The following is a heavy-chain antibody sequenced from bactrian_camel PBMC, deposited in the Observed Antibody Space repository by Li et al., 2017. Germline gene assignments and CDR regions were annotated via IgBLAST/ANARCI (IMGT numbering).Heavy chain of an antibody. J-gene: IGHJ4*01. D-gene: IGHD1*01. V-gene: IGHV3S31*01. Sequence: VQLVESGGGLVQPGGSLRLSCAASGFEFTDYAMKWIRQAPGKDREGVAHIDSDGKWYAESLKGRFTILKDNAKNTLYLQMNSLKPEDTAMNFCAADPRRCLTLRDEYATWGLGTQVTVS. CDR2: IDSDGK. CDR3: AADPRRCLTLRDEYAT. CDR1: GFEFTDYA.